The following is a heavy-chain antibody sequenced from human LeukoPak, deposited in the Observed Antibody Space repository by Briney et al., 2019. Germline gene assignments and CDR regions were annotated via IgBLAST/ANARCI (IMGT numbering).Heavy chain of an antibody. V-gene: IGHV3-23*01. CDR3: AKPSGYYDSSGYSPEFDY. J-gene: IGHJ4*02. CDR2: ISGSGGST. CDR1: GFTFSSHA. D-gene: IGHD3-22*01. Sequence: PGASLRLSCAASGFTFSSHAMSWVRQAPGKGLEGVSAISGSGGSTYYADSVKGRFTISRDNSKNTLYLQMNSLRAEDTAVYYCAKPSGYYDSSGYSPEFDYWGQGTLVTVSS.